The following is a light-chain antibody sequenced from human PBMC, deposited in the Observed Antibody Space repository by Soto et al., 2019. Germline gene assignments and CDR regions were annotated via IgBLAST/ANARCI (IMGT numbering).Light chain of an antibody. J-gene: IGLJ2*01. CDR1: SSDVGAYNY. Sequence: QLVLTQPASVSGSPGQSITISCTGTSSDVGAYNYVSWYQQHPGKAPKLMIYEVSNRPSGVSNRFSGSKSGNTASLTISGLQTEDEADYYCNSFTSSSTVVFGGGTKLTVL. CDR3: NSFTSSSTVV. CDR2: EVS. V-gene: IGLV2-14*01.